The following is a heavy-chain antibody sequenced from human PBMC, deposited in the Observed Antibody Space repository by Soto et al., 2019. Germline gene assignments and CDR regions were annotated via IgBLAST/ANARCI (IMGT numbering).Heavy chain of an antibody. D-gene: IGHD3-9*01. CDR1: GFTFSDHY. J-gene: IGHJ4*02. V-gene: IGHV3-72*01. CDR3: VRAGTGYQLDY. Sequence: EVQLVESGGGLVQPGGSLRLSCAASGFTFSDHYMDWVRQASGKGLEWVGRIRKKANSYTAEYAASVKGRFTISRDDSKNSLHLQMSSLQIEDTALYYCVRAGTGYQLDYWGQGTLVTVSS. CDR2: IRKKANSYTA.